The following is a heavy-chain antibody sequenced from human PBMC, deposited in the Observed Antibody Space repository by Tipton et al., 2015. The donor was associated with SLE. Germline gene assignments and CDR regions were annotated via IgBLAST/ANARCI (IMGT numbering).Heavy chain of an antibody. CDR2: ISSSSSYI. Sequence: LRLSCAASGFTFSSYSMNWVRQAPGKGLEWVSSISSSSSYIYYADSVKGRFTISRDNAKNSLYLQMNSLRAEDTAVYYCARGLLSITHAFDIWGQGTMVTVSS. CDR1: GFTFSSYS. V-gene: IGHV3-21*01. D-gene: IGHD3-3*02. CDR3: ARGLLSITHAFDI. J-gene: IGHJ3*02.